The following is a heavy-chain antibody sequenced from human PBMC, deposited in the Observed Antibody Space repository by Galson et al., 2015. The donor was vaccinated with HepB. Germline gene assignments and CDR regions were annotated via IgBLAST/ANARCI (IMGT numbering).Heavy chain of an antibody. J-gene: IGHJ5*02. CDR2: IYSGGRT. Sequence: SLRLSCAASGFTFSSYWMTWVRQAPGKGLEWVSVIYSGGRTYYADSVKGRFTISRDNSKNTLYLQMNSLRAEDTAVYYCARVLFQLWLGGGGWFDPWGQGTLVTVSS. D-gene: IGHD5-18*01. V-gene: IGHV3-66*02. CDR1: GFTFSSYW. CDR3: ARVLFQLWLGGGGWFDP.